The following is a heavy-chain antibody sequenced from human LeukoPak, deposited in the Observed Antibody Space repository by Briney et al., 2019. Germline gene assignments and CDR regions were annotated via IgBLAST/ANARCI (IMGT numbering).Heavy chain of an antibody. Sequence: GESLKISCXGSGYSFTYYWIGWVRQMTEKGLEWIRIIYPGDSDTRYSPSFQGQVTISADKSISTSSLQWSSLKASDSAIYYCARAKVQGVITPPFDYWGQGTLVTVSS. J-gene: IGHJ4*02. V-gene: IGHV5-51*01. D-gene: IGHD3-10*01. CDR2: IYPGDSDT. CDR3: ARAKVQGVITPPFDY. CDR1: GYSFTYYW.